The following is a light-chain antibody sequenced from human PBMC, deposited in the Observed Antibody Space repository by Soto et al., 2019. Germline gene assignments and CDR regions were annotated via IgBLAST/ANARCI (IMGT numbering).Light chain of an antibody. CDR1: QSVSSN. J-gene: IGKJ2*01. CDR3: QQYNNWPPVT. V-gene: IGKV3-15*01. Sequence: EIVMTQSPVTLSVSPGEGATLSCRASQSVSSNLAWYQQKPGQAPRLLIYGASTRATGIPARFSGSGSGTEFTLTISSLQSEDFADYYCQQYNNWPPVTFDQGTKLEIK. CDR2: GAS.